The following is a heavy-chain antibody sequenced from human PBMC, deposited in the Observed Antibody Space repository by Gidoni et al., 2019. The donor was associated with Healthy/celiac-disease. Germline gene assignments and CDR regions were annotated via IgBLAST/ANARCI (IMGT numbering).Heavy chain of an antibody. J-gene: IGHJ4*02. CDR1: GFPFSNAW. V-gene: IGHV3-15*07. CDR3: TTGKARCGKGGEDPGDY. CDR2: SKRKTDGGTT. Sequence: EVQLVESGGGLVQPGGSRRLSCAASGFPFSNAWMNWVRQAPGKGLEWVGSSKRKTDGGTTDYASPGKGRFTISRDDSKNTLYLQMNSLKTEDTDVYYCTTGKARCGKGGEDPGDYWGQGTLVTVSS. D-gene: IGHD2-15*01.